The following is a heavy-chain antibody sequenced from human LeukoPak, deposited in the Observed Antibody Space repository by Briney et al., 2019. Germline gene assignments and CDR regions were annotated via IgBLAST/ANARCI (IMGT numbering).Heavy chain of an antibody. V-gene: IGHV6-1*01. CDR2: TYYRSKWYN. CDR3: ARSGGYSGSYRNPFDY. J-gene: IGHJ4*02. CDR1: GDSVSSNSAA. Sequence: SQTLPLTCAISGDSVSSNSAAWNWIRQSPSRGLEWLGRTYYRSKWYNDYAVSVKSRITINPDTSKNQFSLQLNSVTPEDTAVYYCARSGGYSGSYRNPFDYWGQGTLVTVSS. D-gene: IGHD1-26*01.